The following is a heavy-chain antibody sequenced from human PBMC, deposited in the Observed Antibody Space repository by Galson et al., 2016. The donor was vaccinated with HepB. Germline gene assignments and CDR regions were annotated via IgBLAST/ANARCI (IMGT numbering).Heavy chain of an antibody. CDR1: GFTFSSHS. Sequence: SLRLSCAASGFTFSSHSMHWARQAPGKGLEWVAVISHDGGNHFYADSVKGRFTISRDNSKNTLFLQMNSLRAEDTAVYYCAKSLLGVTLVSYYYGMDVWGQGTTITVSS. CDR2: ISHDGGNH. J-gene: IGHJ6*02. CDR3: AKSLLGVTLVSYYYGMDV. V-gene: IGHV3-30-3*02. D-gene: IGHD2-21*02.